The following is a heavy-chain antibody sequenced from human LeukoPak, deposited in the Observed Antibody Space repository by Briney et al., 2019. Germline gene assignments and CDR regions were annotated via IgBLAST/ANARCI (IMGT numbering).Heavy chain of an antibody. Sequence: GASVKVSCKASGYTFTSYYMHWVRQAPGQGLEWMGWMNPNSGNTGYAQKFQGRVTMTRNTSISTAYMELSSLRSEDTAVYYCARGTMIVVYWGQGTLVTVSS. J-gene: IGHJ4*02. D-gene: IGHD3-22*01. CDR2: MNPNSGNT. V-gene: IGHV1-8*02. CDR3: ARGTMIVVY. CDR1: GYTFTSYY.